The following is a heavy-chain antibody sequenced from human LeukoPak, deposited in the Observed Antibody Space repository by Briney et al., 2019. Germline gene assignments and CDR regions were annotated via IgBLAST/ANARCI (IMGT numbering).Heavy chain of an antibody. CDR1: EFNFFSYG. CDR3: ARELPREVTLDY. D-gene: IGHD2-21*02. Sequence: GGSLRLSCVASEFNFFSYGMQWVRQAPGKGLVWVSRIFTDGTTTSYADSVKGRFTISRDNAKNTLYLEMKSLRVEDTAVYYCARELPREVTLDYWGQGTLVTVSS. CDR2: IFTDGTTT. J-gene: IGHJ4*03. V-gene: IGHV3-74*01.